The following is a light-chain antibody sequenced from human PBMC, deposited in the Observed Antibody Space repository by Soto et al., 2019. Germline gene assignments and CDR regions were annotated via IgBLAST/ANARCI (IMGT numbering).Light chain of an antibody. CDR2: GAS. Sequence: EIVMTQSPATLSVSPGERATLSCRASQSVSRDLAWYQQKPGQAPRLLIFGASTRATGIPDRFSGSGSGTEFTLTISSLQSEDFAVYFCQQYNNWPPVTFGPGTKVDIK. J-gene: IGKJ3*01. V-gene: IGKV3-15*01. CDR1: QSVSRD. CDR3: QQYNNWPPVT.